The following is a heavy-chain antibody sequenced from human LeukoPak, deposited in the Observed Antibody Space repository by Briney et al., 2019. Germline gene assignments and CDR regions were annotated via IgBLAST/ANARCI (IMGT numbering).Heavy chain of an antibody. CDR3: ARVDLALNPDAFDI. CDR1: ECTFSNHA. V-gene: IGHV1-69*05. D-gene: IGHD2-8*01. J-gene: IGHJ3*02. CDR2: IIPVFAIT. Sequence: SVKVSCKASECTFSNHAITWVRQAPGQGLEWVGGIIPVFAITDYAQKFQGRVTFTTDEGTSTAYMELSGLRSEDTAVYYCARVDLALNPDAFDIWGQGTMVTVSS.